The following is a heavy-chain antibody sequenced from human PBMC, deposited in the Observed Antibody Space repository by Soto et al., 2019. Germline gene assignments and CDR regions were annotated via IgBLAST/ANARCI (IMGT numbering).Heavy chain of an antibody. J-gene: IGHJ3*02. D-gene: IGHD6-13*01. Sequence: ASVKVSCKASGYTFTGYYMHWVRQAPGQGLEWMGWINPNSGGTNYAQKFQGWVTMTRDTSISTAYMELSRLRSDDTAVYYCARSVGPVCGNSSLAFDIWGQGTMVTVSS. CDR3: ARSVGPVCGNSSLAFDI. CDR1: GYTFTGYY. V-gene: IGHV1-2*04. CDR2: INPNSGGT.